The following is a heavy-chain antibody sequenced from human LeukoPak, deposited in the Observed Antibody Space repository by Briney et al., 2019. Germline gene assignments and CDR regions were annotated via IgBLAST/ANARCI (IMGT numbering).Heavy chain of an antibody. D-gene: IGHD2-15*01. CDR1: GFTFSSYA. CDR3: ARSRRIGYCSGGSCYQDN. J-gene: IGHJ4*02. Sequence: SGGSLRLSCAASGFTFSSYAMSWVRQAPGKGLEWVSSISSSSSYIYYADSVKGRFTISRDNAKNSLYLQMNSLRAEDTAVYYCARSRRIGYCSGGSCYQDNWGQGTLVTVSS. CDR2: ISSSSSYI. V-gene: IGHV3-21*01.